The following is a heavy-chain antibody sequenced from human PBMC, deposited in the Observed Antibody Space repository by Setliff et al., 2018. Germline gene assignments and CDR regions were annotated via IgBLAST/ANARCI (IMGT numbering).Heavy chain of an antibody. CDR3: AIGGGYCDFFDCFPFDN. Sequence: SETLSLTCTVPGGSSRNYFWGWIRQPAGKGLEWIGRIYTSGGIDYNTSLRSRVTISVDTSKDQFSLKLSSVTAADTALYYCAIGGGYCDFFDCFPFDNWGQGFLVTVSS. V-gene: IGHV4-4*07. CDR1: GGSSRNYF. J-gene: IGHJ4*02. D-gene: IGHD3-16*01. CDR2: IYTSGGI.